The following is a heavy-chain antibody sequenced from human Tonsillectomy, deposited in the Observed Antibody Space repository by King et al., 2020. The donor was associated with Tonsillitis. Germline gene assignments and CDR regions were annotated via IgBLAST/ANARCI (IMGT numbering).Heavy chain of an antibody. CDR1: GYKFSSYG. J-gene: IGHJ6*02. CDR2: SGGRSNNV. Sequence: QLVQSGSEVKKPGASVKLSCESSGYKFSSYGISWVRQAPGQGLEWMGWSGGRSNNVKYAQRFQGRVTITTGTSTAYLELRNLRSDDTAVYYCARDVDYDFVWESYRYGYYYGFDVWGQGTTV. V-gene: IGHV1-18*04. D-gene: IGHD3-16*02. CDR3: ARDVDYDFVWESYRYGYYYGFDV.